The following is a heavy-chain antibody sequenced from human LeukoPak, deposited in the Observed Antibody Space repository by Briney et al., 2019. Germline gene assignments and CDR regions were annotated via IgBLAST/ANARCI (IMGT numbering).Heavy chain of an antibody. Sequence: ASVKVSCKASGYTFNGYYLHWVRQAPGQGLDWMGWINPNSGGTNYAQKFQGRVTMTRDTSISTAYMELSRLRSDDTAVYYCARWMTTVITPDYWGQGTLVTVSS. CDR3: ARWMTTVITPDY. D-gene: IGHD4-11*01. CDR1: GYTFNGYY. V-gene: IGHV1-2*02. J-gene: IGHJ4*02. CDR2: INPNSGGT.